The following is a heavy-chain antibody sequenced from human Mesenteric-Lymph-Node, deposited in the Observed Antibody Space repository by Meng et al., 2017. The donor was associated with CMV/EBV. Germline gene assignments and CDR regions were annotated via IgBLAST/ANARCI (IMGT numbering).Heavy chain of an antibody. J-gene: IGHJ4*02. Sequence: GESLKISCVVSGFTFSHYAMYWVRQAPGQGLEWVALISYDGTSTYHADSVKGRFTISRDNSRNTLYLQMNSLRADDTAVYYCARERLGGATAMDYWGQGTLVTVSS. D-gene: IGHD1-26*01. CDR3: ARERLGGATAMDY. CDR1: GFTFSHYA. V-gene: IGHV3-30-3*01. CDR2: ISYDGTST.